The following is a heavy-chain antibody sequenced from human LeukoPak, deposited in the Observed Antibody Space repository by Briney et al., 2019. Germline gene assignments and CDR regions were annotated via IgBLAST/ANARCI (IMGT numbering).Heavy chain of an antibody. CDR2: INHSGST. V-gene: IGHV4-34*01. J-gene: IGHJ4*02. CDR1: GGSFSGYY. Sequence: PSETLSLACAVYGGSFSGYYWSWIRQPPGKGLEWIGEINHSGSTNYNPSLKCRVAISVDTSKNQLSLKLSSVTAADTAVYYCARGDYDFWSGYYNPHFDYWGQGTLVTVSS. CDR3: ARGDYDFWSGYYNPHFDY. D-gene: IGHD3-3*01.